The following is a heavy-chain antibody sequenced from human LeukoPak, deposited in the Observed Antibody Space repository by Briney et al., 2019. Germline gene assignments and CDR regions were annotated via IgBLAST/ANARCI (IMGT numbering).Heavy chain of an antibody. V-gene: IGHV4-39*01. J-gene: IGHJ4*02. Sequence: SETLSLTCTVSGGSINSSSYYWGWIRQPPGEALEWIGSIYHSGYTYYNPSLKSRVTISVDTSKSQFSLKLSSVTAADTAVYYCARQKGGVAGLKYYFDYWGQGTLVTVSS. CDR2: IYHSGYT. CDR1: GGSINSSSYY. CDR3: ARQKGGVAGLKYYFDY. D-gene: IGHD6-19*01.